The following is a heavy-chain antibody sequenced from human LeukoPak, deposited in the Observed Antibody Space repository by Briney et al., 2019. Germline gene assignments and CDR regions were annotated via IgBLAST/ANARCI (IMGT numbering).Heavy chain of an antibody. Sequence: GGSLRLSCAASGFTFSSYSMNWVRQAPGKGLEWVSYISSSSSTIYYADSVKGRFTISRDNAKNSLYLQMNSLRAEDTAVYYCARAMDYGDYLVDYWGQGTLVTVSS. CDR2: ISSSSSTI. J-gene: IGHJ4*02. V-gene: IGHV3-48*04. D-gene: IGHD4-17*01. CDR1: GFTFSSYS. CDR3: ARAMDYGDYLVDY.